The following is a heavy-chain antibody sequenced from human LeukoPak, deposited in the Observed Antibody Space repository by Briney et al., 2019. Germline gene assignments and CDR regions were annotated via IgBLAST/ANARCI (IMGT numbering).Heavy chain of an antibody. Sequence: PGGSLRLSCAASRFTFSSYSMNWVRQAPGKGLEWVSSISSSSSYIYYADSVKGRLTISRDNAKNSLYLQMNSLRAEDTAVYYCATYGDYVDYWGQGTLVTVSS. CDR2: ISSSSSYI. CDR1: RFTFSSYS. J-gene: IGHJ4*02. D-gene: IGHD4-17*01. CDR3: ATYGDYVDY. V-gene: IGHV3-21*01.